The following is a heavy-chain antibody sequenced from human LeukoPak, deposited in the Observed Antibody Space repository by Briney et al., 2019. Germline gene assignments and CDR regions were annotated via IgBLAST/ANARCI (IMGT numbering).Heavy chain of an antibody. CDR2: IYYSGST. CDR1: GGSISSYY. CDR3: AREKLHCSSTSCYSNAFDY. J-gene: IGHJ4*02. Sequence: PSETLSLTCTVSGGSISSYYWSWIRQPPGKGLEWIGYIYYSGSTSYNPSLKSRVTISVDTSKNQFSLKLSSVTAADTAVYYCAREKLHCSSTSCYSNAFDYRGQGTLVTVSS. D-gene: IGHD2-2*01. V-gene: IGHV4-59*01.